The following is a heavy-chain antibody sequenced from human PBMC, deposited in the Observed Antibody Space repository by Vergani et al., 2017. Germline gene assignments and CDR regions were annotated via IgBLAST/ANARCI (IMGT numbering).Heavy chain of an antibody. J-gene: IGHJ6*03. V-gene: IGHV1-24*01. D-gene: IGHD3-3*01. Sequence: QVQLVQSGAEVKKPGASVKVSCKVSGYTLTELSMHWVRQAPGKGLEWMGGFDPEDGETIYAQKFQGRVTMTEDTSTDTADMGLSSLRSEDTAVYYCATHEWVFWSGSSDYYYYMDVWGKGTTVTVSS. CDR2: FDPEDGET. CDR3: ATHEWVFWSGSSDYYYYMDV. CDR1: GYTLTELS.